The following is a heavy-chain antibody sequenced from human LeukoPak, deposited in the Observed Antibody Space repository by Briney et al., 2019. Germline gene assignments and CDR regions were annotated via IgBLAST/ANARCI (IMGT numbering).Heavy chain of an antibody. J-gene: IGHJ5*02. CDR2: IKQDGSEK. Sequence: GGSLTLSCAASGFTFNNYSMSWVRQAPGKGLEWVANIKQDGSEKYYVDSVKGRFTISRDNAKNSLYLQMNSLRAEDMAVYYCARDSTYYDFRSGYLNWFDPWGQGTLVTVSS. V-gene: IGHV3-7*01. D-gene: IGHD3-3*01. CDR1: GFTFNNYS. CDR3: ARDSTYYDFRSGYLNWFDP.